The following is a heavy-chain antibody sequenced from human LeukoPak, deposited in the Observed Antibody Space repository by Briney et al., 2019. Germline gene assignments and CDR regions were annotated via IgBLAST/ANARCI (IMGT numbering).Heavy chain of an antibody. Sequence: SETLSLTCTVSGGSISSSSYYWGWIRQPPGKGLEWIGSIYYSGSTYYNPSLKSRVTTSVDTSKNQFSLKLSSVTAADTAVYYCARGGEIGYCSGGSCYYFDYWGQGTLVTASS. V-gene: IGHV4-39*07. CDR1: GGSISSSSYY. J-gene: IGHJ4*02. D-gene: IGHD2-15*01. CDR2: IYYSGST. CDR3: ARGGEIGYCSGGSCYYFDY.